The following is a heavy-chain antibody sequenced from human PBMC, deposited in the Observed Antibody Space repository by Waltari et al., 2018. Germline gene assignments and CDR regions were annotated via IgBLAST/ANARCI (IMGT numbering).Heavy chain of an antibody. CDR2: ARDKRNNYTT. V-gene: IGHV3-72*01. CDR3: ARSHPGSIAESDY. J-gene: IGHJ4*02. D-gene: IGHD6-6*01. CDR1: GFTFSDHY. Sequence: EVQLVESGGGLVQPGGSLRLSCAASGFTFSDHYMDWVRQAPGKGLEWVGRARDKRNNYTTEYAASVKGRFTISRDDSKNSLYLQMSSLKTEDTAMYYCARSHPGSIAESDYWGQGTLVTVSS.